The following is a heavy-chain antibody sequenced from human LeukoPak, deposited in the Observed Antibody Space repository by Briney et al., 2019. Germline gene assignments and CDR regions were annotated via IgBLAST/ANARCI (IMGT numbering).Heavy chain of an antibody. V-gene: IGHV3-74*01. CDR1: GFAFSDSR. CDR2: ITRDGSST. J-gene: IGHJ4*02. Sequence: GGSLRLSCVASGFAFSDSRMHWVRQAPGKGLEWVSRITRDGSSTAYADSVKGRFTVSRDNARTTLYLQMNSLRVEDTVVYFCAKSRRDFWGQGTLVTVSS. CDR3: AKSRRDF.